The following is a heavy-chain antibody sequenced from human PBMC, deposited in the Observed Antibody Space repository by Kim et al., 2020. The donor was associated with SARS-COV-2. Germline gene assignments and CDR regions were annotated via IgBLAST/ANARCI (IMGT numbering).Heavy chain of an antibody. Sequence: GGSLRLSCAASGFTFSDYYMSWIRHAPGKGLEWVSYISSSSSYTNYADSVKGRFTISRDNAKNSLYLQMNSLRAEDTAVYYCARVNIAVAGDMDVWGQGTTVTVSS. V-gene: IGHV3-11*06. CDR1: GFTFSDYY. J-gene: IGHJ6*02. D-gene: IGHD6-19*01. CDR2: ISSSSSYT. CDR3: ARVNIAVAGDMDV.